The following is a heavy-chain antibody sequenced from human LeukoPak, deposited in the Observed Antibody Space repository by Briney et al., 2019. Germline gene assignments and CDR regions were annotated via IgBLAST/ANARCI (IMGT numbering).Heavy chain of an antibody. CDR2: IKSKTDGGTT. CDR1: GFTFSNAW. J-gene: IGHJ4*02. D-gene: IGHD3-22*01. V-gene: IGHV3-15*01. CDR3: TTFSMIVVVITD. Sequence: GGSLRLSCAASGFTFSNAWMSWVRQAPGKGLEGVGRIKSKTDGGTTDYAAPVKGKFTISRGDSKNTLYLQMNSLKTEDTAVYYCTTFSMIVVVITDWGQGTLVTVSS.